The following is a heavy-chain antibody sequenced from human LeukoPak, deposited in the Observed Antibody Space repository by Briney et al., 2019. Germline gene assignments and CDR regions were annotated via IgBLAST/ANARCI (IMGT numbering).Heavy chain of an antibody. CDR1: GYTFTSYG. V-gene: IGHV1-18*04. Sequence: GASVKVSCKASGYTFTSYGISWVRQAPGQGLEWMGWISAYNGNTNYAQKFQGRVTMTTDTSTSTAYMELRSLRSDDTAVYYCARAEEAARPYYFDYWGQGTLVTVSS. J-gene: IGHJ4*02. CDR3: ARAEEAARPYYFDY. D-gene: IGHD6-6*01. CDR2: ISAYNGNT.